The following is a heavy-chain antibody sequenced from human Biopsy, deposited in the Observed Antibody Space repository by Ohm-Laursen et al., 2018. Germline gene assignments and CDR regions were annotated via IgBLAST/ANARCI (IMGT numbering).Heavy chain of an antibody. V-gene: IGHV1-2*02. D-gene: IGHD3-16*01. CDR1: GYTFTAYY. J-gene: IGHJ5*02. Sequence: SSAKASRKTSGYTFTAYYIPWMRQASGQGLEWMGSINPATGETRYAQRFQGRVTMTRDTSVTTAYMHLSSLTSDDTALYYCAKPAGGVSTIGFDPWGQGTQVIVSS. CDR3: AKPAGGVSTIGFDP. CDR2: INPATGET.